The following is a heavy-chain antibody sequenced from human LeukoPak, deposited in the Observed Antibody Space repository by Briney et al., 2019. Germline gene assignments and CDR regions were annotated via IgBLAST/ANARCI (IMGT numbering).Heavy chain of an antibody. CDR2: ISSSSSYI. Sequence: GGSLRLSCAASGFTFSSYSMNWVRQAPGKGLEWVSSISSSSSYIYYADSVKGRFTISRDNAKNSLYLQMNSLRAEDTAVYYCARWPKLYYEIVLGAFDIWGQGTMVTVSS. D-gene: IGHD3-22*01. CDR1: GFTFSSYS. CDR3: ARWPKLYYEIVLGAFDI. J-gene: IGHJ3*02. V-gene: IGHV3-21*04.